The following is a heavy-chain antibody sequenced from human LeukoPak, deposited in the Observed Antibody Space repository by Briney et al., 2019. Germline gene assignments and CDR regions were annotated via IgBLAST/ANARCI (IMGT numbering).Heavy chain of an antibody. V-gene: IGHV4-59*01. J-gene: IGHJ4*02. D-gene: IGHD3-16*01. CDR2: FYHSGT. Sequence: PSETLSLTCTVSGDSMSTSYWSWIRQPLGKGLEWIGYFYHSGTVYNPSLKSRVTISGDMSNNQFSLKLSSVTAADTAIYYCARGWRGDHFDYWGQGTLVSVSS. CDR1: GDSMSTSY. CDR3: ARGWRGDHFDY.